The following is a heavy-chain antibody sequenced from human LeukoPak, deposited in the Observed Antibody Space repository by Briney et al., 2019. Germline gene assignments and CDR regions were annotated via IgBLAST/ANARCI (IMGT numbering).Heavy chain of an antibody. CDR2: ISYDGSNK. D-gene: IGHD1-7*01. V-gene: IGHV3-30*18. CDR1: GFTFSSYG. J-gene: IGHJ4*02. CDR3: AKVRGARNYDWIAGPYDH. Sequence: PGRSLRLSCAASGFTFSSYGMHWVRQAPGKGLEWVAVISYDGSNKYYADSVKGRFTISRDNSKSTLYLQMNSLRAEDTAVYYCAKVRGARNYDWIAGPYDHWGQGTLVTVSS.